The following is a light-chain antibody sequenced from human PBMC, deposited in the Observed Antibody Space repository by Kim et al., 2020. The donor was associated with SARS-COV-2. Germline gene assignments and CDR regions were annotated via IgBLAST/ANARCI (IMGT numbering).Light chain of an antibody. CDR1: QSIGHY. V-gene: IGKV1-5*01. CDR3: HQYVSAPWS. CDR2: DAS. J-gene: IGKJ1*01. Sequence: DIQMTQSPSTLSASVGDRVTITCRASQSIGHYLAWYQRKPGKAPKLLVYDASGLEGGVPSKFSGSGSGTVFTLTITSLQPDDFATYYCHQYVSAPWSFGQGTKVDIK.